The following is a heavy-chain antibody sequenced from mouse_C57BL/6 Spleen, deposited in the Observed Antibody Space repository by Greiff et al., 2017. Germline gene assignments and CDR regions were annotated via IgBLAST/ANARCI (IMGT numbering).Heavy chain of an antibody. CDR2: LAPNRGCT. D-gene: IGHD1-1*01. J-gene: IGHJ1*03. Sequence: VPLQQPGAELVKPRASVHLSCQASGYTFPRYWLHGVKQRPGRGLDGIGRLAPNRGCTRDNGKFMSKATLPVYKPSSTSYMQLSSLTSVYSAVYYCARPYYYGSSYRWYFDVWRTGTTVTVSS. V-gene: IGHV1-72*01. CDR3: ARPYYYGSSYRWYFDV. CDR1: GYTFPRYW.